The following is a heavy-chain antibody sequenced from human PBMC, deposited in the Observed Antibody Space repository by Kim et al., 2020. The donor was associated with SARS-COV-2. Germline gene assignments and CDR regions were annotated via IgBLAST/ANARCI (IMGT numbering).Heavy chain of an antibody. J-gene: IGHJ4*02. Sequence: GGSLRLSCAASGFTFSSYSMHWVRQAPGKGLEWVSYISSSSSTIYYADSVKGRFTISRDNAKNSLYLQMNSLRAEDTAVYYCARDALLESSSWYYFDYWGQGTLVTVSS. CDR2: ISSSSSTI. V-gene: IGHV3-48*04. D-gene: IGHD6-13*01. CDR1: GFTFSSYS. CDR3: ARDALLESSSWYYFDY.